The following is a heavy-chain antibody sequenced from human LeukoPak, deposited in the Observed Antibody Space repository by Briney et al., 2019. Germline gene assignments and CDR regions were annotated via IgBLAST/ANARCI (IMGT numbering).Heavy chain of an antibody. V-gene: IGHV3-23*01. Sequence: GGSLRLSCAASGFTFSSYAMSWVPEAPGKGLEWVSAISGSGGSTYYAASVKGRFTISRDNSKNPLYLQMNSLRAEDTAVYYCAKYSSSWSRYYFDYWGQGTLVTVSS. D-gene: IGHD6-13*01. J-gene: IGHJ4*02. CDR2: ISGSGGST. CDR3: AKYSSSWSRYYFDY. CDR1: GFTFSSYA.